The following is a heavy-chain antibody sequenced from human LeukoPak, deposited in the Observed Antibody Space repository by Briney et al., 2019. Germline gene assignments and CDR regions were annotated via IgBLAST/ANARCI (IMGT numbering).Heavy chain of an antibody. J-gene: IGHJ5*02. V-gene: IGHV1-69*13. CDR3: ARSPELVWFDP. CDR2: IIPIFGTA. Sequence: SVKVSCKASGGTFISYAISWVRQAPGQGLEWMGGIIPIFGTANYTQKFQGRVTITADESTSTAYMELSSLGSEDTAVYYCARSPELVWFDPWGQGTLVTVSS. D-gene: IGHD2/OR15-2a*01. CDR1: GGTFISYA.